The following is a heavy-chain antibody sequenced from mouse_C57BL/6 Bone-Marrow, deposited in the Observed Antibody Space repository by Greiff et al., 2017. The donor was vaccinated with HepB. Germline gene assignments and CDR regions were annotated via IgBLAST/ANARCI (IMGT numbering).Heavy chain of an antibody. J-gene: IGHJ4*01. V-gene: IGHV1-76*01. CDR1: GYTFTDYY. Sequence: QVRLQQSGAELVRPGASVKLSCKASGYTFTDYYINWVKQRPGQGLEWIARIYPGSGNTYYNEKFKGKATLTAEKSSSTAYMQLSSLTSEDSAVYFCARRSSGYAMDYWGQGTSVTVSS. CDR2: IYPGSGNT. D-gene: IGHD3-2*02. CDR3: ARRSSGYAMDY.